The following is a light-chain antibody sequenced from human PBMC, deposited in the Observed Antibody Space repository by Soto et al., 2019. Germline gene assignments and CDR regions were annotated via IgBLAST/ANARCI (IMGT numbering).Light chain of an antibody. Sequence: DIQMTQSPSSVSASIGDRVTISCRASQPISIWLAWYQQNPGKAPNLLIYAASSLQTGVPSRFSGSGSGTDFTLTISNLLPEDFATYYCQQANTFPPLSFGGGTKVEIK. CDR3: QQANTFPPLS. CDR1: QPISIW. CDR2: AAS. V-gene: IGKV1-12*01. J-gene: IGKJ4*01.